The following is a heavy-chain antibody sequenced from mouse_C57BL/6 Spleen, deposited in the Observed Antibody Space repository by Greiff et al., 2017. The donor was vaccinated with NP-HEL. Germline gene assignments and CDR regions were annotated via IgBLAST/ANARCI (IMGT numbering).Heavy chain of an antibody. J-gene: IGHJ3*01. D-gene: IGHD2-4*01. CDR1: GFNIKDYY. Sequence: EVKLMESGAELVKPGASVKLSCTASGFNIKDYYMHWVKQRTEQGLEWIGRIDPEDGETKYAPKFQGKATITADTSSNTAYLQLSSLTSEDTAVYYCAILYDYDAWFAYWGQGTLVTVSA. CDR3: AILYDYDAWFAY. V-gene: IGHV14-2*01. CDR2: IDPEDGET.